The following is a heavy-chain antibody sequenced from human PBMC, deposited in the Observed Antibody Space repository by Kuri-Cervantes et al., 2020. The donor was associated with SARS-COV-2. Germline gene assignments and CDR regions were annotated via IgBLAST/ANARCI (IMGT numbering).Heavy chain of an antibody. CDR2: ISGSGGST. CDR1: GFTFSSYA. J-gene: IGHJ4*02. Sequence: GGSLRLSCAASGFTFSSYAMSWVRQAPGKGLEWVSAISGSGGSTYYADSVKGRFTISKDNSKNTLYLQMNSLRAEDTAVYYCARKGGAYSSSCPDYWGQGTLVTVSS. CDR3: ARKGGAYSSSCPDY. D-gene: IGHD6-13*01. V-gene: IGHV3-23*01.